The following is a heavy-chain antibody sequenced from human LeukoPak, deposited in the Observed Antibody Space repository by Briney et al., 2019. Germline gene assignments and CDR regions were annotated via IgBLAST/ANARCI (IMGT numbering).Heavy chain of an antibody. V-gene: IGHV1-69*04. CDR2: IIPILGIA. CDR1: GGTFSSYA. J-gene: IGHJ5*02. D-gene: IGHD3-22*01. Sequence: SVKVSCKASGGTFSSYAISWVRQAPGQGLEWMGRIIPILGIANYAQKFQGRVTITADKSTSTAYMELSSLRSEDTAVYYCARDEARYSSGYYPNWFDPWGQGTLVTVSS. CDR3: ARDEARYSSGYYPNWFDP.